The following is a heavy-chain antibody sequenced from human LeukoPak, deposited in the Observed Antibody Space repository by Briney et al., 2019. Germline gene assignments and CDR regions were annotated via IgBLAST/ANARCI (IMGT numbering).Heavy chain of an antibody. J-gene: IGHJ6*03. Sequence: SETLSLTCTVSGGSISSYYWSWIRQPPGKGLEWIGYIYTSGSTNYNPSLKSRVTISVDTSKNQFSLKLSSVTAADTAVYYCARYRVAREVSYYYYYYMDVWGKGTTVTVSS. CDR2: IYTSGST. D-gene: IGHD3-3*01. CDR3: ARYRVAREVSYYYYYYMDV. V-gene: IGHV4-4*09. CDR1: GGSISSYY.